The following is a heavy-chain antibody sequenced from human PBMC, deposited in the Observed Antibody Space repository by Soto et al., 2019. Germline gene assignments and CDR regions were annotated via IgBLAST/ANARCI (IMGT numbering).Heavy chain of an antibody. CDR2: IYYSGSA. CDR1: GGSISSYY. J-gene: IGHJ5*02. Sequence: PSETLSLTCTVSGGSISSYYWSWIRQPPGKGLEWIGYIYYSGSANYNPSLKSRATISVDTSKTQFSLKLSSVTAADTAVYYCARDRDNWNRNWFDPWGQGTLVTV. V-gene: IGHV4-59*01. D-gene: IGHD1-20*01. CDR3: ARDRDNWNRNWFDP.